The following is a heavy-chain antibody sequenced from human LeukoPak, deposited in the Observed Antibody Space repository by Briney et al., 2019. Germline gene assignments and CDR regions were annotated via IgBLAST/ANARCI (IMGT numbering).Heavy chain of an antibody. CDR1: GGSFSGYY. CDR2: INHSENT. Sequence: SETLSLTCAVYGGSFSGYYWSWIRQPPGKGLEWIGEINHSENTNSNPSLKSRVTMSVDTSKNQFSLKLSSLTAADTAMYYCARREPHGDYGGKIRYYYYMDVWGKGTTITISS. D-gene: IGHD4-23*01. J-gene: IGHJ6*03. V-gene: IGHV4-34*01. CDR3: ARREPHGDYGGKIRYYYYMDV.